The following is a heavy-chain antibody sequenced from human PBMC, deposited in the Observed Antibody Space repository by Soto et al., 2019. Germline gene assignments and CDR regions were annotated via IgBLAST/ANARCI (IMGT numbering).Heavy chain of an antibody. CDR1: GGSSSGYY. J-gene: IGHJ4*02. Sequence: SETLSLTCAVYGGSSSGYYWSWIRQPPGKGLEWIGEINHSGSTNYNPSLKSRVTISVDTSKNQFSLKLSSVTAADTAVYYCAGGYSGYDDFDYWGQGTLVTVSS. CDR3: AGGYSGYDDFDY. D-gene: IGHD5-12*01. V-gene: IGHV4-34*01. CDR2: INHSGST.